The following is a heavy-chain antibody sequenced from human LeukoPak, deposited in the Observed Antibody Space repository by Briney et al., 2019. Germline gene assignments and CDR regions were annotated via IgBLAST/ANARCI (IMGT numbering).Heavy chain of an antibody. D-gene: IGHD2-21*02. CDR1: GGSISSGDKY. V-gene: IGHV4-30-4*01. CDR3: ARVTRWAGLDF. CDR2: IYYSGST. Sequence: SQTLSLTCNVSGGSISSGDKYWSWIRQPPGKDLEWIGYIYYSGSTYYNPSLKSRLTISVDTSENQFSLHLTSVTAADTAVYFCARVTRWAGLDFWGQGTLVTVSS. J-gene: IGHJ4*02.